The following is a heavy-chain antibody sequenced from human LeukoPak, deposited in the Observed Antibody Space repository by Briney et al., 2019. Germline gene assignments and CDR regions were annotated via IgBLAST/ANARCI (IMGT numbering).Heavy chain of an antibody. CDR3: ARVGRYDFWSGYNYYMDV. D-gene: IGHD3-3*01. Sequence: SETLSLTCTVSGGYISSYYWSWIRQPPGEGLEWIGYVYYTGSTNYNPSLKSRVSISVDTSKNQFSLKLSSVTAADTAVYYCARVGRYDFWSGYNYYMDVWGKGTTVTVSS. J-gene: IGHJ6*03. V-gene: IGHV4-59*12. CDR1: GGYISSYY. CDR2: VYYTGST.